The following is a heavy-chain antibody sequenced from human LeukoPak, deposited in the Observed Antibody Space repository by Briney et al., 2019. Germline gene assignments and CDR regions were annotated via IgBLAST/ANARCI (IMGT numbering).Heavy chain of an antibody. V-gene: IGHV1-69*04. Sequence: SVKVSCKASGGTFSSYAISWVRQAPGQGLEWMGRIIPILGIANYAQKFQGRVTITADKSTSTAYMELSGLRSEDTAVYYCARGSGSYLSSFDYWGQGTLVTVSS. D-gene: IGHD3-10*01. CDR3: ARGSGSYLSSFDY. J-gene: IGHJ4*02. CDR2: IIPILGIA. CDR1: GGTFSSYA.